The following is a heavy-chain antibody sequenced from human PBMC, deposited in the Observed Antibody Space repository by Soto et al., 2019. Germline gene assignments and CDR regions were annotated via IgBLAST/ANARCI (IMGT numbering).Heavy chain of an antibody. V-gene: IGHV3-23*01. CDR1: GFTFSSYA. Sequence: GGSLRLSCAASGFTFSSYAMSWVRQAPGKGLEWVSAISGSGGSTYYADSVKGRFTISRDNSKNTLYLQMNSLRAEDTAVYYCAKYNYDILTGYYGLSGKGRYFDYWGQGTLVTVSS. D-gene: IGHD3-9*01. CDR3: AKYNYDILTGYYGLSGKGRYFDY. J-gene: IGHJ4*02. CDR2: ISGSGGST.